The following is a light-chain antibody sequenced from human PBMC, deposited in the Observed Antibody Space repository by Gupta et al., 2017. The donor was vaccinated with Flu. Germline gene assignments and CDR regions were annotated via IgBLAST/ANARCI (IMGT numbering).Light chain of an antibody. CDR1: QSVSSY. V-gene: IGKV3-11*01. CDR2: DAS. J-gene: IGKJ4*01. Sequence: ELVLTQSPATLSLSPGESATLSCRASQSVSSYLAWYQQKPGQAPRLLIYDASNRATGIPARFSGSGSGTDFTLTISSLEPEDFAVYYCQQRSNWPPLTFVGGTKVEIK. CDR3: QQRSNWPPLT.